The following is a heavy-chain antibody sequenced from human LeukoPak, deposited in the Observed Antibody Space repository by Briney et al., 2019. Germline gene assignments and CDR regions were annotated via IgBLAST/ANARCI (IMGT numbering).Heavy chain of an antibody. CDR3: ARSKRLYDSSGYLFGAY. J-gene: IGHJ4*02. V-gene: IGHV3-30-3*01. CDR2: ISYDGSNK. D-gene: IGHD3-22*01. Sequence: GGSLRLSCAASGFTFSSYAMHWVRQAPGKGLEWVAVISYDGSNKYYADSVKGRFTISRDNSKNTLYLQMNSLRAEDTAVYYCARSKRLYDSSGYLFGAYWGQGTLVTVSS. CDR1: GFTFSSYA.